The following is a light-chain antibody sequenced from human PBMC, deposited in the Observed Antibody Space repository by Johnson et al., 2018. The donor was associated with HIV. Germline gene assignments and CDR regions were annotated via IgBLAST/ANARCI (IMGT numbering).Light chain of an antibody. J-gene: IGLJ1*01. CDR2: DNN. CDR1: SSNIGNNY. CDR3: GTGDSSLSASV. Sequence: HSVLTQPPSVSAAPGQKVTISCSGSSSNIGNNYVSWYQQLPGTAPKLLIYDNNKRPSGIPDRFSGSKSGTSATLGITGLQTGDEADYYCGTGDSSLSASVSRTGTKVTVL. V-gene: IGLV1-51*01.